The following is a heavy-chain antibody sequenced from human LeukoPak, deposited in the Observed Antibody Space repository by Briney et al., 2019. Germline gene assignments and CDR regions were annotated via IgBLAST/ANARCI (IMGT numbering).Heavy chain of an antibody. D-gene: IGHD6-13*01. CDR1: GFTFSSYW. J-gene: IGHJ4*02. V-gene: IGHV3-74*01. Sequence: GGSLRLFCAASGFTFSSYWMHWVRQAPGQGLVWVSRINSDGSSTSYADSVKGRFTISRDNAKNTLYLQMNSLRAEDTAVYYCARISSWYVGYYFDYWGQGTLVTVSS. CDR2: INSDGSST. CDR3: ARISSWYVGYYFDY.